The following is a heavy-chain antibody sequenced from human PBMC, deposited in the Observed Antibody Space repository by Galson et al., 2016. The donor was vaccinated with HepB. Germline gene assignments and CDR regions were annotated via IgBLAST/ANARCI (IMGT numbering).Heavy chain of an antibody. CDR3: ARDLGVYNFWSGYTHYGMDV. CDR1: GFTFSSYA. Sequence: SLRLSCAASGFTFSSYAMTWVRQPPGKGLEWVAIIWYDGSKKYYADSVKGRFTISRDNSKNTLYLQMNSLRAEDTAVYYCARDLGVYNFWSGYTHYGMDVWGQGTTVTVSS. D-gene: IGHD3-3*01. J-gene: IGHJ6*02. V-gene: IGHV3-33*08. CDR2: IWYDGSKK.